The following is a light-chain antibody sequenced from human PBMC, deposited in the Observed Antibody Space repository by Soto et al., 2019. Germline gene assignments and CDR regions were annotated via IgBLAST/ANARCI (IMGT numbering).Light chain of an antibody. V-gene: IGKV3-20*01. J-gene: IGKJ4*01. CDR3: QQYSSWPAGAVT. Sequence: EIVMTQSPGTLSLSPGETATLSCRASQSVSSNYVAWFHQKPGQAPRLLIYGASSRATGVPDRFSASGSGTEFTLTISSLQSEDFAVYYCQQYSSWPAGAVTFGGGTKVE. CDR1: QSVSSNY. CDR2: GAS.